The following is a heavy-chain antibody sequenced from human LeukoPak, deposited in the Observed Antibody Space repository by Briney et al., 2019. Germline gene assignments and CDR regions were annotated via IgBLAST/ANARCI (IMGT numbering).Heavy chain of an antibody. CDR2: ISGSGGNT. CDR1: GFTFSTYA. J-gene: IGHJ4*02. D-gene: IGHD3-22*01. CDR3: AKGKDTSGYYYDGSAYYYDY. V-gene: IGHV3-23*01. Sequence: GGSLRLSCAASGFTFSTYAMSWVRQAPGKGLELVSGISGSGGNTYYADSVKGRFAISRDNSKNTLYLQMNSLRAEDTALYYCAKGKDTSGYYYDGSAYYYDYWGQGTLVTVSS.